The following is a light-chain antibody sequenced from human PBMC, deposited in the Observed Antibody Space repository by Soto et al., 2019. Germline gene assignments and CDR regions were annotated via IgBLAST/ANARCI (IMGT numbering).Light chain of an antibody. J-gene: IGLJ2*01. CDR3: SSYTSSIL. V-gene: IGLV2-14*01. CDR2: EVS. CDR1: SSDVGNYKY. Sequence: QSVLTQPASVSGSPGQSITISCTGTSSDVGNYKYVSWYQQHPGKAPKLMIYEVSNRPSGVSNRFSGSKSGNTASLTISGLQAEDETDYYCSSYTSSILFGGGTKLTVL.